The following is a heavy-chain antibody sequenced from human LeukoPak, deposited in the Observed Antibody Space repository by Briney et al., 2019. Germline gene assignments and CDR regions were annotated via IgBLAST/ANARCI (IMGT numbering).Heavy chain of an antibody. CDR3: ARHRVFWVRGVSFDY. V-gene: IGHV4-34*01. D-gene: IGHD3-10*01. J-gene: IGHJ4*02. CDR1: GGSFSGYY. Sequence: PSETLSLTCAVYGGSFSGYYWSWIRQPPGKGLEWIGEINHSGSTNYNPSLKSRVTISVDTSKNQFSLKLSSVTAADTAVHYCARHRVFWVRGVSFDYWGQGTLVTVSS. CDR2: INHSGST.